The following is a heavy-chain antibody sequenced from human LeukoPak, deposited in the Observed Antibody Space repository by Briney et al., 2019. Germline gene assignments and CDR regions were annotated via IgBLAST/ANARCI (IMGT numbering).Heavy chain of an antibody. CDR3: ARDFDYGDYIDF. D-gene: IGHD4/OR15-4a*01. CDR2: LSSGGLTI. Sequence: YLSSGGLTIFYADSVKGRFTISRDNTKNSIFLDMTNLRAEDTAVYYCARDFDYGDYIDFCGQGTLVAVSS. J-gene: IGHJ4*02. V-gene: IGHV3-48*03.